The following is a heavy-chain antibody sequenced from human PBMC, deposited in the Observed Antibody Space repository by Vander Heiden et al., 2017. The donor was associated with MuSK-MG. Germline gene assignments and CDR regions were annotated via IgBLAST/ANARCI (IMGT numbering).Heavy chain of an antibody. V-gene: IGHV1-18*01. CDR3: ARGGCSGGSCFFYWYFDL. CDR1: GYSFTNYA. Sequence: QVQLVQSGAEVKQPGASVKVSCNASGYSFTNYAINWVRQAPGQGLEWMGWISAYNGNTNFPQKFQGRVTMTTDTSTSTAYMELRSLRSDDTALYYCARGGCSGGSCFFYWYFDLWGRGTLVTVSS. CDR2: ISAYNGNT. J-gene: IGHJ2*01. D-gene: IGHD2-15*01.